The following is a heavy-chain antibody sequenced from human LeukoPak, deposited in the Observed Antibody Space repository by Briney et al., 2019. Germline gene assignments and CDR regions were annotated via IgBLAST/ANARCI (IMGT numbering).Heavy chain of an antibody. CDR3: AGTVTKQPSIDY. J-gene: IGHJ4*02. D-gene: IGHD4-11*01. CDR1: GGSFSGYY. CDR2: INHSGST. Sequence: PSETLSLTCAVYGGSFSGYYWSWIRQPPGKGLEWIGEINHSGSTNYNPSLKSRVTISADTSKNQFSLKLSSVTAADTAVYYCAGTVTKQPSIDYWGQGTLVTVSS. V-gene: IGHV4-34*01.